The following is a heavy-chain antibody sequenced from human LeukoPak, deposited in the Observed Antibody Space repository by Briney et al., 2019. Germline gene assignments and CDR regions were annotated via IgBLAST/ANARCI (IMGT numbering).Heavy chain of an antibody. CDR3: ARGATTGYYNVKLDY. Sequence: SETLSLTCTVSGGSISSYYWSWIRQPPGKGLEWIGYIYYSGSTNYNPSLKSRVTISVDTSKNQFSLKLSSVTAADTAVYYCARGATTGYYNVKLDYWGQGTLVTVYS. CDR1: GGSISSYY. CDR2: IYYSGST. J-gene: IGHJ4*02. V-gene: IGHV4-59*08. D-gene: IGHD3-9*01.